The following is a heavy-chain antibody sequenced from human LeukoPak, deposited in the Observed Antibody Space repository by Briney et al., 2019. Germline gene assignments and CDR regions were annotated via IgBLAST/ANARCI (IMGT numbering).Heavy chain of an antibody. CDR2: ISAYNGNT. CDR1: GGTFSSYA. Sequence: ASVKVSRKASGGTFSSYAISWVRQAPGQGLEWMGWISAYNGNTNYAQKLQGRVTMTTDTSTSTAYMELRSLRSDDTAVYYCAREGIAAPFDYWGQGTLVTVSS. V-gene: IGHV1-18*01. CDR3: AREGIAAPFDY. J-gene: IGHJ4*02. D-gene: IGHD6-6*01.